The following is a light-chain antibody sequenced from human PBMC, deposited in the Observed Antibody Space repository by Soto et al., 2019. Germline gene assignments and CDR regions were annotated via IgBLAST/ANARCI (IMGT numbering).Light chain of an antibody. J-gene: IGKJ5*01. CDR2: GAS. V-gene: IGKV3-15*01. CDR3: QQYNYWPPPIT. Sequence: EVVMTQSPATQSVSRGERATRCCRASQSVSSNLAWYQQKPGQAPRLLIYGASTRATGIPARFSGTGSGTEFTLTISSLQSEDFAVYYCQQYNYWPPPITFGQGTRLEIK. CDR1: QSVSSN.